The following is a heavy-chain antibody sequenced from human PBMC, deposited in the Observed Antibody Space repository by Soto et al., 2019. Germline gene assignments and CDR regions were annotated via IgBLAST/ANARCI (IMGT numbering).Heavy chain of an antibody. Sequence: QVQLQESGPGLVKPSETLSLTCTVSGGSISSYYWSWIRQPPGKGLDWIGYIYYSGSTNYNPSLKSRVTTSVDTSKNQSSLKLSSVTAAATAVYYCARRYGMAWDYWGQGTLVTVSS. V-gene: IGHV4-59*08. D-gene: IGHD2-8*01. CDR3: ARRYGMAWDY. CDR2: IYYSGST. J-gene: IGHJ4*02. CDR1: GGSISSYY.